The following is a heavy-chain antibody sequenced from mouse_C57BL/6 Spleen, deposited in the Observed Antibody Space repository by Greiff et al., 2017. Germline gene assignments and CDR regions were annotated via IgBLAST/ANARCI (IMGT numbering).Heavy chain of an antibody. CDR1: GYAFSSYW. CDR3: ARWGVTTLVAHFDY. V-gene: IGHV1-80*01. CDR2: IYPGDGDT. J-gene: IGHJ2*01. Sequence: QVQLQQSGAELVKPGASVKISCKASGYAFSSYWMNWVKQRPGKGLEWIGQIYPGDGDTNYNGKFKGKATLTADKSSSTAYMQLSSLTSEDSAVYFCARWGVTTLVAHFDYWGQGTTLTVSS. D-gene: IGHD1-1*01.